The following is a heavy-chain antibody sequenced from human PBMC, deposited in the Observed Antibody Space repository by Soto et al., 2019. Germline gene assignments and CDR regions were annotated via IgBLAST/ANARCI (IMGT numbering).Heavy chain of an antibody. CDR3: TTKTTLATVGTDY. V-gene: IGHV3-15*07. J-gene: IGHJ4*02. D-gene: IGHD1-1*01. CDR1: GFSFSNAW. Sequence: EVQLVESGGGLVKPGGSLRLSCAASGFSFSNAWVHWVRQAPGKGLEWVGLIRTKNEGGTTDYAAPVKGRFTISRDDSKNTLLFLQMNSLKTEDTGMYYCTTKTTLATVGTDYWGQGTPVSVSS. CDR2: IRTKNEGGTT.